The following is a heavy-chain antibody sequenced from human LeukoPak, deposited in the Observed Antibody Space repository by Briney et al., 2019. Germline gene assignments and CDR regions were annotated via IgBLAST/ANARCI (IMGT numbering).Heavy chain of an antibody. J-gene: IGHJ4*02. V-gene: IGHV1-2*02. Sequence: ASVKVSCKPSGYSFTGYYMHWVRQAPGQGLEWMGWINPNSGGTNYAQKFQDRVTTTRDTSISTAYMELSRLRSDDTAVYYCARDLEVRGVLYYFDYWGQGTLVTVSS. D-gene: IGHD3-10*01. CDR3: ARDLEVRGVLYYFDY. CDR2: INPNSGGT. CDR1: GYSFTGYY.